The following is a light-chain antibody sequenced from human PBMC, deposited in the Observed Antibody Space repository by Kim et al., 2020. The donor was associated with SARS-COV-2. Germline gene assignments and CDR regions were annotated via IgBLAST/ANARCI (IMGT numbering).Light chain of an antibody. V-gene: IGLV2-14*03. CDR3: HSYTSSTTLA. Sequence: QSALTQPASVSGSPGQSITISCTGTSNDVGGYNSDSWYQQHPGKAPKLIIYDVTNRPSGVSDRFTGSKSGNTASLTISGLQTEDEADYYCHSYTSSTTLAFGPGTKVTVL. J-gene: IGLJ1*01. CDR1: SNDVGGYNS. CDR2: DVT.